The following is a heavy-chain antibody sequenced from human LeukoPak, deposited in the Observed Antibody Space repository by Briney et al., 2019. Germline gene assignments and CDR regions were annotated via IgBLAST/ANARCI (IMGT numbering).Heavy chain of an antibody. CDR3: ARQHGGRGTFDY. J-gene: IGHJ4*02. V-gene: IGHV3-21*01. Sequence: GGSLRLSCAASGFTFSSYSMSWVRQAPGRGLEWVSSISSSGSYIYYADSMEGRFTISIDNAKNSLYLQMNSLRAEDTAVYYCARQHGGRGTFDYWGQGTLVTVSS. CDR2: ISSSGSYI. D-gene: IGHD3-16*01. CDR1: GFTFSSYS.